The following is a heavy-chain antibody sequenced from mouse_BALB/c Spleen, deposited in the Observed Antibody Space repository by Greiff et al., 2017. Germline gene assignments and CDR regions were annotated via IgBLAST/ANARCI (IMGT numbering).Heavy chain of an antibody. CDR3: ARQLGHAMDY. V-gene: IGHV5-12-1*01. J-gene: IGHJ4*01. D-gene: IGHD3-1*01. CDR1: GFAFRSYD. Sequence: EVKLMGAGGGLVKPGGSLKLSCAASGFAFRSYDLSWVRQTPEKRLEWVAYISSGGGSTYYPDTVKGRFTISRDNAKNTLYLQMSSLKSEDTAMYYCARQLGHAMDYWGQGTSVTVSS. CDR2: ISSGGGST.